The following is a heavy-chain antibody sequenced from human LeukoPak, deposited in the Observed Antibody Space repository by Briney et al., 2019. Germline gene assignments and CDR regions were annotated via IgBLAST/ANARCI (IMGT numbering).Heavy chain of an antibody. V-gene: IGHV4-39*01. CDR2: LYYTGTT. D-gene: IGHD3-9*01. J-gene: IGHJ4*02. Sequence: SETLSLTCTVSGGSISVSNYYWGWIRQPPGKGLEWVGSLYYTGTTYYNPSLKSRVTISVDTSKNQFSLKLNSVTAADTAVYYCARGGYDILTGPIDYWGQGTLVTVSS. CDR1: GGSISVSNYY. CDR3: ARGGYDILTGPIDY.